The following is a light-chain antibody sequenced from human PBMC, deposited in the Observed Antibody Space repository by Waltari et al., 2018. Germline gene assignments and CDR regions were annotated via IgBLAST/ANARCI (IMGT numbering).Light chain of an antibody. J-gene: IGKJ2*01. CDR3: QQYYSTPNT. Sequence: DIVMTQSPASLAVSLGERATINCKSSRCLFHTNNKDYLAWYQQKSGQPPKLLIYWASTRAFGVPDRFSASGSGTDFTLAISSLQAEDVAVYYCQQYYSTPNTFGQGTKVEIK. CDR1: RCLFHTNNKDY. CDR2: WAS. V-gene: IGKV4-1*01.